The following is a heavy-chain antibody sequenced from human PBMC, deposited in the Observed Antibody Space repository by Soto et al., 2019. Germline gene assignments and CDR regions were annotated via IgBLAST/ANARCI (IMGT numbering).Heavy chain of an antibody. CDR1: GGSFSGYY. J-gene: IGHJ6*02. Sequence: SETLSLTCAVYGGSFSGYYWSWIRQPPGKGLEWIGEINHSGSTNYNPSLKSRVTISVDTSKNQFSLKLSSVTAADTAVYYCANEHKTITIFGVGGMDVWGQGTTVTVSS. V-gene: IGHV4-34*01. CDR2: INHSGST. CDR3: ANEHKTITIFGVGGMDV. D-gene: IGHD3-3*01.